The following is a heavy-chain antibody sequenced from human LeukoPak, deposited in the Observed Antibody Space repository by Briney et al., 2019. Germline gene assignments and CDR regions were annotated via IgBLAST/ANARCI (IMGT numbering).Heavy chain of an antibody. CDR2: IKQDGSEK. CDR1: GFTFSSYW. D-gene: IGHD5-12*01. V-gene: IGHV3-7*03. CDR3: AKDIGVDIVATYNWFDP. Sequence: GGSLRLSCAASGFTFSSYWMSWVRQAPGKGLEWVANIKQDGSEKYYVDSVKGRFTISRDNAKNSLYLQMNSLRAEDTALYYCAKDIGVDIVATYNWFDPWGQGTLVTVSS. J-gene: IGHJ5*02.